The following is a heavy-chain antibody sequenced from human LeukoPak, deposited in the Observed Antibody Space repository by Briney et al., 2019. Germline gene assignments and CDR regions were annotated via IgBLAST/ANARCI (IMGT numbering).Heavy chain of an antibody. CDR1: GFTFSSYA. V-gene: IGHV3-23*01. Sequence: PGGSLRLSCAASGFTFSSYAMSWVRQAPGKGLEWVSGISASGGSTYYADSVKGRFTISRDNSKSTLSLQMNSLRAEDTAVYYCAKGRSGWYSEFDYWGQGTLVTVSS. D-gene: IGHD6-19*01. CDR3: AKGRSGWYSEFDY. J-gene: IGHJ4*02. CDR2: ISASGGST.